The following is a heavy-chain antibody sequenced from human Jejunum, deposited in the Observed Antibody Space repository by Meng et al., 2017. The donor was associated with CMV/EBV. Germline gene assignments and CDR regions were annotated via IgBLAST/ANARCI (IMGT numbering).Heavy chain of an antibody. CDR1: GFTFTSYS. CDR3: ARAIDYGDPNWFDP. J-gene: IGHJ5*02. Sequence: GFTFTSYSITWVRQAPGKGLEWLSYISGSSTYIYHADSVKGRFTISRGNAKNSVYLQMNRLRAEDTAVYYCARAIDYGDPNWFDPWGQGTLVTVSS. CDR2: ISGSSTYI. V-gene: IGHV3-21*01. D-gene: IGHD4-17*01.